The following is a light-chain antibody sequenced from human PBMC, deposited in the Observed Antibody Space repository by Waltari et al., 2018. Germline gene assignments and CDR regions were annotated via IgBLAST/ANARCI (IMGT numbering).Light chain of an antibody. J-gene: IGLJ3*02. Sequence: QSVLTQPPSASGPPGQRVTISSSGRSSNIGINYVQRHQHVPGAAPKLLIYRNNQRPSGVPDRFSGSKSGTSASLAISGLRSEDEADYYCAAWDDSLSRWLLGGGTKLTVL. CDR1: SSNIGINY. CDR2: RNN. CDR3: AAWDDSLSRWL. V-gene: IGLV1-47*01.